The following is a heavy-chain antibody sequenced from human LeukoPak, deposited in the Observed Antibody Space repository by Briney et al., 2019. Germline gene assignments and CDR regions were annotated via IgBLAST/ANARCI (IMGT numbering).Heavy chain of an antibody. CDR3: ATGIGGISRPKYYSFGMDF. D-gene: IGHD1-14*01. CDR1: GYTLIELS. Sequence: ASVKVSCKVSGYTLIELSMHWVRQAPGKGLEWMGGFDPDDGETIYAQKFQGRVTMTEDTSTDTAYMELSSLRSEDTAVYYCATGIGGISRPKYYSFGMDFCGQGTTVTVSS. J-gene: IGHJ6*02. CDR2: FDPDDGET. V-gene: IGHV1-24*01.